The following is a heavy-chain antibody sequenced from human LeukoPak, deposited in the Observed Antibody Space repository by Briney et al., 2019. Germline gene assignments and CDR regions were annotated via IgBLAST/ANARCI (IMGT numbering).Heavy chain of an antibody. Sequence: SQTLSLTCTVSGGSISSGTYYWSWIRQPAGKGLEWIGRIYTSGSTNYNPSLKSRITISVDTSKNQFSLKLSSVTAADTAVYYCAREAYASGSFRTDYYYMDVWGKGTTVTISS. V-gene: IGHV4-61*02. J-gene: IGHJ6*03. CDR1: GGSISSGTYY. CDR3: AREAYASGSFRTDYYYMDV. CDR2: IYTSGST. D-gene: IGHD3-10*01.